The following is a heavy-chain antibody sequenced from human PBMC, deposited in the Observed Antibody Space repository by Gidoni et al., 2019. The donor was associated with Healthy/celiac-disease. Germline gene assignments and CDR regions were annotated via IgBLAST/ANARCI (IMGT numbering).Heavy chain of an antibody. Sequence: EVQLVESGGGLVQPGGSLRLSCAASGFTFSSSWLSWVRRAPGKGLEWVANIKQDGSEKYYVDSVKGRFTISRDNAKNSLYLQMNSLRAEDTAVYYCARTYYDFWSGYYNPLDYYYYGMDVWGQGTTVTVSS. CDR1: GFTFSSSW. D-gene: IGHD3-3*01. V-gene: IGHV3-7*03. J-gene: IGHJ6*02. CDR2: IKQDGSEK. CDR3: ARTYYDFWSGYYNPLDYYYYGMDV.